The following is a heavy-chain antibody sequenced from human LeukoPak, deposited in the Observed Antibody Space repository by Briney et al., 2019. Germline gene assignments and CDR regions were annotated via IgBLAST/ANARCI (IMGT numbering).Heavy chain of an antibody. CDR1: GFTFSSYW. V-gene: IGHV3-74*01. D-gene: IGHD3-3*02. Sequence: GSLRLSCAASGFTFSSYWMHWVRQAPGKGLVWVSRINPDGSTTSYADSVKGRFTISRDSAKNTLYLQMNSLRAKDTAVYYCARVSVGRYYFDNWGQGTPVTVS. CDR2: INPDGSTT. CDR3: ARVSVGRYYFDN. J-gene: IGHJ4*02.